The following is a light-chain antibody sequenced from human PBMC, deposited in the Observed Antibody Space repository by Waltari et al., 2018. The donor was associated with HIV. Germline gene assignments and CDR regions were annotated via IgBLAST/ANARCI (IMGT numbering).Light chain of an antibody. CDR2: RNN. Sequence: QSVLTQPPSASGTPGQRVTISCSGSTSNIGTNFVNLFQHLPVPAPKFLSYRNNQRPSGVPDRVSGSKSGTSASLAISGLQSEDEADYYCAAWDDSLNGWVFGGGTKLTVL. V-gene: IGLV1-44*01. CDR1: TSNIGTNF. CDR3: AAWDDSLNGWV. J-gene: IGLJ3*02.